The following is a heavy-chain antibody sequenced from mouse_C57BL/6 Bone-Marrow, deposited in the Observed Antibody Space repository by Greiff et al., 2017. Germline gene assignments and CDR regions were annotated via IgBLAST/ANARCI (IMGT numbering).Heavy chain of an antibody. CDR1: GYTFTSYG. D-gene: IGHD1-1*01. V-gene: IGHV1-81*01. J-gene: IGHJ3*01. Sequence: VKLMESGAELARPGASVKLSCKASGYTFTSYGISWVKQRTGQGLEWIGEIYPRSGTTYYNEKFKGKATLTADKYSSTAYMGLRSLTAEDSAVYFCARSYYYGSSFWFAYWGQGTLVTVSA. CDR3: ARSYYYGSSFWFAY. CDR2: IYPRSGTT.